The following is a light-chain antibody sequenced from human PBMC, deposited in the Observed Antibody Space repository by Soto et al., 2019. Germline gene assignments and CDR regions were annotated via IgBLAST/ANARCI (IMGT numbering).Light chain of an antibody. V-gene: IGKV3-20*01. CDR2: GPS. Sequence: IVLTQSPGTLSLSPWERATLSCRASQNVNSNHIAWYQQKPGQAPRLLIYGPSSRATGIPERFSGSGSGTDFTLTISRLEPEDFAVYFCHQFGSSPQTFGHGTKVDIK. J-gene: IGKJ1*01. CDR1: QNVNSNH. CDR3: HQFGSSPQT.